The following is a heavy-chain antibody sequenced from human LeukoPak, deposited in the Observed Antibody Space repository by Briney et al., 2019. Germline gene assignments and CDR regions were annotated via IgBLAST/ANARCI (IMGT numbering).Heavy chain of an antibody. CDR3: AKSDWNSDAFDI. CDR2: ISSSSSYI. Sequence: NTGGSLRLSCAASGFTFSSYSMNWVRQAPGKGLEWVSSISSSSSYIYYADSLKGRFTISRDNAKNSLYLQMNSLRAGDTAVYYCAKSDWNSDAFDIWGQGTMVTVSS. J-gene: IGHJ3*02. CDR1: GFTFSSYS. D-gene: IGHD1-7*01. V-gene: IGHV3-21*04.